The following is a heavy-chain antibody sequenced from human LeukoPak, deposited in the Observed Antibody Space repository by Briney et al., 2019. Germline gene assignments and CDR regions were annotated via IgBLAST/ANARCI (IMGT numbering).Heavy chain of an antibody. CDR1: GFTFSSYW. CDR3: ARARRGVTRDAFDI. V-gene: IGHV3-7*01. D-gene: IGHD4-17*01. CDR2: IKQDGSEK. J-gene: IGHJ3*02. Sequence: GGSLRLSCAASGFTFSSYWMSWVRQAPGKGLEWVANIKQDGSEKYYVDSVKGRFTISRDNAKNSLYLQMNSLRAEDTAVYYCARARRGVTRDAFDIWGQGTMVTVSS.